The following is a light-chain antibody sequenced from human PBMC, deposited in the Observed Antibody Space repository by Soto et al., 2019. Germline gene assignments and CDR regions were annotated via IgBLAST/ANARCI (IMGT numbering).Light chain of an antibody. CDR1: SSDVGGYNY. CDR2: DVT. V-gene: IGLV2-14*01. Sequence: QSVLTQPASVSGSPGQSITISCTGTSSDVGGYNYVSWYQQYPGKAPKLMIYDVTNRPSGVSNRFSGSKSGNTATLTISGLQAEDEADYYCSSCASSSPWGFGGGTKLTVL. J-gene: IGLJ2*01. CDR3: SSCASSSPWG.